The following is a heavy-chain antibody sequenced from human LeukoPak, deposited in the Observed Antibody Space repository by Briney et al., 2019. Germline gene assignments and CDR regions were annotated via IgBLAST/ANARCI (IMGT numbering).Heavy chain of an antibody. CDR2: IYHSGST. Sequence: SETLSLICTVSVGSISTYCWSWIRQPPGRGLEWIGCIYHSGSTNYNPSLKSRVTMLVDPSKNQYSLQLRSVTAADTAVYYCARCAPGAYFDYWGQGAPVTVSP. J-gene: IGHJ4*02. CDR3: ARCAPGAYFDY. V-gene: IGHV4-59*08. CDR1: VGSISTYC.